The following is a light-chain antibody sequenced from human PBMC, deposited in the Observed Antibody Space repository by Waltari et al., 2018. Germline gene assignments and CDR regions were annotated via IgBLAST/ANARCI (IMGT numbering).Light chain of an antibody. J-gene: IGLJ2*01. CDR1: SSDAGAYDY. CDR3: SAYAGSNNLV. Sequence: QSALTQPPSASGSPGPPVPISCTGTSSDAGAYDYVSWYQHHPGKAPKLLISEVSKRPSGVPDRFSGSRSGNTASLTVSGLQAEDEADYYCSAYAGSNNLVFGGGTKLTVL. V-gene: IGLV2-8*01. CDR2: EVS.